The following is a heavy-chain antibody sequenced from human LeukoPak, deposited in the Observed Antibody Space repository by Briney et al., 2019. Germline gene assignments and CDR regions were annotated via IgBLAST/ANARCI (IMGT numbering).Heavy chain of an antibody. CDR3: AGDRYDSSGHQHPFDY. V-gene: IGHV3-21*01. D-gene: IGHD3-22*01. J-gene: IGHJ4*02. Sequence: PGGSLRLSCAASGFTFSSYSMNWVRQAPGKGLEWVSSISSSSNYIYYADSVKGRFTISRDNAKNSLYLQMNSLRAEDTAVYYCAGDRYDSSGHQHPFDYWGQGTLVTVSS. CDR1: GFTFSSYS. CDR2: ISSSSNYI.